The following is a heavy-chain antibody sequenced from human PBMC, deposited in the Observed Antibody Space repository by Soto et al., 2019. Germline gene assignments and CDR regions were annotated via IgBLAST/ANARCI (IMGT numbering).Heavy chain of an antibody. CDR2: IIPIFGTA. D-gene: IGHD6-19*01. CDR3: ARDGDHSSGWYWFDP. Sequence: QVQLVQSGAEVKKPGSSVKFSCKASGGTFSSYAIRWVRQAPGPGLEWMGGIIPIFGTANYAQKFQGRVTLTADKSTSTAYMELSSLRSEDTAVYYCARDGDHSSGWYWFDPWGQGTLVTVSS. J-gene: IGHJ5*02. CDR1: GGTFSSYA. V-gene: IGHV1-69*06.